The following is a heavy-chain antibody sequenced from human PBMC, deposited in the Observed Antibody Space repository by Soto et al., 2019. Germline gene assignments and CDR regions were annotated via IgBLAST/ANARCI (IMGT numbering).Heavy chain of an antibody. Sequence: QVQLVQSGAEVKKPGSSVKVSCKASGGSLSNYGISWVRQAPGQGLEWMGGIIPVFGTAHYAQKFQGRVTITADESTNIVYMDVTSLRSEDTAVDYCARGDATKIVVTTYYAMDVWGQGTTVTVSS. CDR3: ARGDATKIVVTTYYAMDV. J-gene: IGHJ6*02. CDR1: GGSLSNYG. V-gene: IGHV1-69*12. CDR2: IIPVFGTA. D-gene: IGHD4-17*01.